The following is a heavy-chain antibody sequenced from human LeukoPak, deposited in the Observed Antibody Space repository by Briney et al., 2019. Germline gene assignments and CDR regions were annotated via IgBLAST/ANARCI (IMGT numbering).Heavy chain of an antibody. CDR3: ARRKDDTGEFYNWFDP. J-gene: IGHJ5*02. D-gene: IGHD2-8*02. V-gene: IGHV4-34*09. CDR1: GGSFSGYY. CDR2: IHHTGSA. Sequence: SETLSLTCAVYGGSFSGYYWSWIRQYPGKGLEWIGHIHHTGSAFYNPSLKSRVTISVDTSTSQFSLNLNSVTVADTAVYYCARRKDDTGEFYNWFDPWGQGTLVTVSS.